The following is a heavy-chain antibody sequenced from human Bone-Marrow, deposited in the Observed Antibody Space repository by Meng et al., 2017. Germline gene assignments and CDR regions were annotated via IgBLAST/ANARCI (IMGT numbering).Heavy chain of an antibody. Sequence: VEVVESGAEVKEPGSSVKVSCKASGVTFSSYGISWVAQAPGQGLEWMGGIIPIFGTANYAQKFQGRVTITADESTSTAYMELSSLRSEDTAVYYCARNNWNDVVTPFDYWGQGTLVTVSS. V-gene: IGHV1-69*01. CDR1: GVTFSSYG. CDR3: ARNNWNDVVTPFDY. D-gene: IGHD1-1*01. J-gene: IGHJ4*02. CDR2: IIPIFGTA.